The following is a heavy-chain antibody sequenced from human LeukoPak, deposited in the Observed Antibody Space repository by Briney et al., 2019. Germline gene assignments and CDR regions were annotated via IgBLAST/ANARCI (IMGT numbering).Heavy chain of an antibody. CDR3: AKGGKWDVTPFDY. D-gene: IGHD1-26*01. CDR2: ISGGGGST. J-gene: IGHJ4*02. CDR1: GFTFTSCS. Sequence: GGSLRLSCAASGFTFTSCSMNWVRQAPGKGLEWVSTISGGGGSTYYADSVKGRFTISRDNSKNTLYLQVNSLRAEDTAVYYCAKGGKWDVTPFDYWGQGTLVTVSS. V-gene: IGHV3-23*01.